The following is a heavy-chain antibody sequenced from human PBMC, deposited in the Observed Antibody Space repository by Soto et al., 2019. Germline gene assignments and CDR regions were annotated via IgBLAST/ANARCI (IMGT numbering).Heavy chain of an antibody. V-gene: IGHV4-39*01. CDR2: IYYSGST. CDR1: GGSISSSSYY. J-gene: IGHJ6*03. Sequence: SETLSLTCTVSGGSISSSSYYWGWIRQPPGKGLEWIGSIYYSGSTYYNPSLKSRVTISVDTSKNQFSLKLSSVTAADTAVYYCARRKGRHNWNPIKSYYYYYMDVWGKGTTVTVSS. CDR3: ARRKGRHNWNPIKSYYYYYMDV. D-gene: IGHD1-20*01.